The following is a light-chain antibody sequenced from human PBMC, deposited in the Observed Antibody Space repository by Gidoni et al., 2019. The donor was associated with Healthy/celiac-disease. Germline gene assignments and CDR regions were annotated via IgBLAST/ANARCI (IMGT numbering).Light chain of an antibody. CDR3: QSYDSSLSAVV. Sequence: QSVLTLPPSLSGAPGQMVTISCTGSSSNIGAGYDVHWYQQLPGTAPKLLIYGNSNRPSGVPDRFSGSKSGTSASLAITGLQAEDEADYYCQSYDSSLSAVVFGGGTKLTVL. CDR1: SSNIGAGYD. CDR2: GNS. V-gene: IGLV1-40*01. J-gene: IGLJ2*01.